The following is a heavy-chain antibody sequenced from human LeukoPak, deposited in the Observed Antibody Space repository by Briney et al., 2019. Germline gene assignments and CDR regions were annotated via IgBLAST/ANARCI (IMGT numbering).Heavy chain of an antibody. CDR2: IHHSGST. CDR3: ARSHYRMTTITVFDY. V-gene: IGHV4-59*08. Sequence: SETLSLTCTVSGGSISSYYWSWIRQPPGKGLEWIGYIHHSGSTNYNPSLKSRVTISVDVSKNQFSLKLISMTAADTAVYYCARSHYRMTTITVFDYWGRGTLVTVSS. CDR1: GGSISSYY. J-gene: IGHJ4*02. D-gene: IGHD5-12*01.